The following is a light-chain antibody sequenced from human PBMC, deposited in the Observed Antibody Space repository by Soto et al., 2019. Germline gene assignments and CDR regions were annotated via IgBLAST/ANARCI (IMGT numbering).Light chain of an antibody. J-gene: IGLJ1*01. Sequence: QSVLTQPASVSGSPGQSITISCTGTSSDVWSYNLVSGYQQHPGKAPKLMIYEGSKRPSGVSNRFSGSKSGNTASLTISGLQAEDEADYYCCSYAGSSTYVFGTGTKLTVL. CDR3: CSYAGSSTYV. CDR2: EGS. CDR1: SSDVWSYNL. V-gene: IGLV2-23*01.